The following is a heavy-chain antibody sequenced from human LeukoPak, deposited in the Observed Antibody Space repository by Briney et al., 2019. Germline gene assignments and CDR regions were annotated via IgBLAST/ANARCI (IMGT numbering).Heavy chain of an antibody. V-gene: IGHV4-59*01. J-gene: IGHJ4*02. D-gene: IGHD6-19*01. CDR3: ARDLYSSGWRLAPFGY. CDR2: IYYSGST. Sequence: SETLSLTCTVSGGSISSYDWSWIRQPPGKGLEWIGYIYYSGSTNYNPSLKSRVTISVDTSKNQFSLKLSSVTAADTAVYYCARDLYSSGWRLAPFGYWGQGTLVTVSS. CDR1: GGSISSYD.